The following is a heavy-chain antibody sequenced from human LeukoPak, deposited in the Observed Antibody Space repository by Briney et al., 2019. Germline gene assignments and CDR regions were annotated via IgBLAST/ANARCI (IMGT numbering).Heavy chain of an antibody. CDR1: GFTFSTYA. V-gene: IGHV3-23*01. D-gene: IGHD4-23*01. J-gene: IGHJ4*02. Sequence: GGSLRLSCVASGFTFSTYAMSWVRRTPGKGLEWVSAITGGGGTTYYADSVKGRFTISRDNSKNILYLQMNSLRAGDTAVYYCAKDPPILRWSFDFWGQGTLVTVSS. CDR2: ITGGGGTT. CDR3: AKDPPILRWSFDF.